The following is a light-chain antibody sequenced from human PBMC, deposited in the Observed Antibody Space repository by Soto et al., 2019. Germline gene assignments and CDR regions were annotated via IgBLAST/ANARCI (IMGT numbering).Light chain of an antibody. Sequence: QSALTQPPSASGSPGQSVTISCTGTFNDVGGYNSVSWYQHHPGKAPKLLIYEVIKRPSGIPDRFSGSKSDNTASLTVSGLQGEADYYCSSYAGSKNFVVFGGGTKLTVL. CDR2: EVI. J-gene: IGLJ2*01. CDR3: SSYAGSKNFVV. CDR1: FNDVGGYNS. V-gene: IGLV2-8*01.